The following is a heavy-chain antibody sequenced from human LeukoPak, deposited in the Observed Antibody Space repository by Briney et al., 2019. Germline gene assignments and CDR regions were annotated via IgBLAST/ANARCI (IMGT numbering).Heavy chain of an antibody. D-gene: IGHD3-10*02. Sequence: GGSLRLSCAASGFIFSSYWMHWVRHAPGKGLVWVSRINTDGSSTSYADFVKGRFTISRDNAKNTLYLQMNSLRAEDTAVYYCAELGITMIGGVWGKGTTVTISS. J-gene: IGHJ6*04. CDR3: AELGITMIGGV. CDR2: INTDGSST. CDR1: GFIFSSYW. V-gene: IGHV3-74*01.